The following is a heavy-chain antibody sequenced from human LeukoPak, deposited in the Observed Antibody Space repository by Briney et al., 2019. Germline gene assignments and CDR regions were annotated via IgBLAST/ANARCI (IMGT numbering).Heavy chain of an antibody. Sequence: ASLKVSCKASGGTVNRYAISWVRQAPGQVLEWLGTIIPIFGTAKHAEKFQGRVTITADKSTSTAYMELSSLRSDDTAVYYCARGGQYSSTDPPDYWGQGTLVTVSS. D-gene: IGHD6-13*01. CDR3: ARGGQYSSTDPPDY. CDR2: IIPIFGTA. CDR1: GGTVNRYA. J-gene: IGHJ4*02. V-gene: IGHV1-69*06.